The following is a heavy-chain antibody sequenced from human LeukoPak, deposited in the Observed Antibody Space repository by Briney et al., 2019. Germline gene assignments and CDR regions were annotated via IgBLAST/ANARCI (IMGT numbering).Heavy chain of an antibody. J-gene: IGHJ6*03. Sequence: SETLSLTCAVSGGSISSGGYSWSWIRQPPGTGLEWIGYIYHSGSTYYNPSLKSRVTISVDRSKNQFSLKLSSVTAADTAVYYCASISGTTPRGYYYYYYMDVWGQGTLVTVSS. D-gene: IGHD1-7*01. V-gene: IGHV4-30-2*01. CDR3: ASISGTTPRGYYYYYYMDV. CDR2: IYHSGST. CDR1: GGSISSGGYS.